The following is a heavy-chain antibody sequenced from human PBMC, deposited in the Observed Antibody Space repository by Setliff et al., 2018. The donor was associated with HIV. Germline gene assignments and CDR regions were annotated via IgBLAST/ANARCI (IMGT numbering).Heavy chain of an antibody. CDR1: GGSISSCY. Sequence: SETLSLTCTVSGGSISSCYWSWIRQPPGKGLEWIGYIYYSGSTNYNPSLKSRVTISVDTSKNQFSLKLSSVIAADTAVYYCARIFGDQGYYYGMDVWGQGTTVTVSS. V-gene: IGHV4-59*01. CDR2: IYYSGST. CDR3: ARIFGDQGYYYGMDV. J-gene: IGHJ6*02. D-gene: IGHD3-3*01.